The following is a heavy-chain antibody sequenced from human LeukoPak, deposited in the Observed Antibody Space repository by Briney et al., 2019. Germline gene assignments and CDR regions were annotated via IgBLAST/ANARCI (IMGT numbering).Heavy chain of an antibody. V-gene: IGHV1-18*01. CDR3: ARDQAVADTYGPLPDY. D-gene: IGHD6-19*01. CDR1: GYTFTSYG. CDR2: ISAYNGNT. J-gene: IGHJ4*02. Sequence: ASVKVSCKASGYTFTSYGISWVRQAPGQGLEWMGWISAYNGNTNYAQKLQGRVTMTTDTSTSTAYMELRSLRSDDTAVYYCARDQAVADTYGPLPDYWGQGTLVTVSS.